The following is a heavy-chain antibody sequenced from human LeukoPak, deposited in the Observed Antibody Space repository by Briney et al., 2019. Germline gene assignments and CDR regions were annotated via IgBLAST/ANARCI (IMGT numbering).Heavy chain of an antibody. V-gene: IGHV1-18*01. CDR2: ISAYNGNT. CDR3: ARDEYYDFWSGYFGGGSYGMDV. D-gene: IGHD3-3*01. Sequence: GASVRVSCKASGYTFTSYGISWVRQAPGQGLEWMGWISAYNGNTNYAQKLQGRVTMTTDTSTSTAYMELRSLRSDDTAVYYRARDEYYDFWSGYFGGGSYGMDVWGQGTTVTVSS. J-gene: IGHJ6*02. CDR1: GYTFTSYG.